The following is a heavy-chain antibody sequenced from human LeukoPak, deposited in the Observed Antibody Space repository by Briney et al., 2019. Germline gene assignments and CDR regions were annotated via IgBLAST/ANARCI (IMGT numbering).Heavy chain of an antibody. V-gene: IGHV4-59*12. D-gene: IGHD6-19*01. CDR2: IYHSGST. CDR1: GGSISSYY. J-gene: IGHJ4*02. CDR3: ARVYSSGWYGYYFDY. Sequence: SETLSLTCTVSGGSISSYYWSWIRQPPGKGLEWIGYIYHSGSTYYNPSLKSRVTISVDRSKNQFSLKLSSVTAADTAVYYCARVYSSGWYGYYFDYWGQGTLVTVSS.